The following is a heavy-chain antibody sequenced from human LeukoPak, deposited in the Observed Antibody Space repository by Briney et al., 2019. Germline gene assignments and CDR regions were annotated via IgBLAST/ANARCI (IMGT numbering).Heavy chain of an antibody. Sequence: GASVEVSCKASGYTFISYGISWVRQAPGQGLECMGWINAYNGYTNYAQKIQGRVTMTTDISTSTAYMELRSLRSDDTAVYYCGRDLNKSFRGVTPEGSDYWGQGTLVTVSS. J-gene: IGHJ4*02. D-gene: IGHD1-14*01. V-gene: IGHV1-18*01. CDR2: INAYNGYT. CDR1: GYTFISYG. CDR3: GRDLNKSFRGVTPEGSDY.